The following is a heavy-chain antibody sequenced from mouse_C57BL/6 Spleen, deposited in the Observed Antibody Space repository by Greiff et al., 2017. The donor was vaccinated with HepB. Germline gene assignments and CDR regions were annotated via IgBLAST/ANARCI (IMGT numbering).Heavy chain of an antibody. CDR3: ALTGTNFDY. CDR2: IDPSDSYT. Sequence: QVQLQQPGAELVKPGASVKLSCKASGYTFTSYWMQWVKQRPGQGLEWIGEIDPSDSYTNYNQKFKGKATLTVDTSSSTAYMQLSSLTSEDSAVYYCALTGTNFDYWGQGTTRTVSS. CDR1: GYTFTSYW. D-gene: IGHD4-1*01. V-gene: IGHV1-50*01. J-gene: IGHJ2*01.